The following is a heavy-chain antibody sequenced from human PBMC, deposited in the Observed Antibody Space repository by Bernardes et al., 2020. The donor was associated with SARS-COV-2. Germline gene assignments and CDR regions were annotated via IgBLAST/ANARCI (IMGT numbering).Heavy chain of an antibody. Sequence: GSLRLSCAASGFFFSDYAMSWVRQAPGKGLEWISIFSGAGDTTYYADSVKGRFTISRDNSKNTLYLQMNSLRAEDTAVYYCAKEPAPILEDFYVMDVWGQGTTVTVSS. CDR3: AKEPAPILEDFYVMDV. V-gene: IGHV3-23*01. J-gene: IGHJ6*02. CDR1: GFFFSDYA. CDR2: FSGAGDTT. D-gene: IGHD2-2*02.